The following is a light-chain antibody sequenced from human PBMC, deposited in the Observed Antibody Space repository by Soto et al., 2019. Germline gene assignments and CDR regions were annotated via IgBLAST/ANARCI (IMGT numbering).Light chain of an antibody. CDR3: QQYGSSPST. CDR1: QSVSNW. V-gene: IGKV1-5*01. CDR2: DVS. J-gene: IGKJ2*02. Sequence: GERVTITCRASQSVSNWLAWYQHKPGKAPKLLIYDVSSLESGVPSRFSGSGSGTEFILTISSLQPDDFAVYFCQQYGSSPSTFGQGTKVDIK.